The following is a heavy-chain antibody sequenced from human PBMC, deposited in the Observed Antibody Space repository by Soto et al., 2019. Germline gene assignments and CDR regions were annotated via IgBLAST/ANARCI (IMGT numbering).Heavy chain of an antibody. V-gene: IGHV5-51*03. D-gene: IGHD3-9*01. CDR2: IYPDDSDT. CDR1: GYSFDTFW. CDR3: ARLRLARTGPLGNWFDS. Sequence: PGESLKISCKTSGYSFDTFWIGWVRQRPGKCLEWMGIIYPDDSDTTYSPSFQGQVTVSADKSTSTAYLRLDSLKAWYSGIYYGARLRLARTGPLGNWFDSWGEGXLVTVSS. J-gene: IGHJ5*01.